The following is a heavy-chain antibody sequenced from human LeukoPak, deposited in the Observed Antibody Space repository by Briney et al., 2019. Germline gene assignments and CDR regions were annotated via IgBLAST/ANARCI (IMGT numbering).Heavy chain of an antibody. V-gene: IGHV1-24*01. CDR2: FDPEDGET. Sequence: GASVKVSCKVSGYTLTELSMHWVRQAPGKGLEWMGGFDPEDGETSYAQKFQGRVTMTRDTSTSTVYMELSSLRSEDTAVYYCARGEDGMDVWGQGTTVTVSS. CDR3: ARGEDGMDV. CDR1: GYTLTELS. J-gene: IGHJ6*02.